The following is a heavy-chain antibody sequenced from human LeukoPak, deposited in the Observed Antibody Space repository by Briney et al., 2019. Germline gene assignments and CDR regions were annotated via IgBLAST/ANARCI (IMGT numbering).Heavy chain of an antibody. D-gene: IGHD4-17*01. CDR1: GFTFSSYS. J-gene: IGHJ4*02. CDR2: ISSSSSTI. V-gene: IGHV3-48*04. Sequence: GGSLRLSCAASGFTFSSYSMNWVRQAPGEGLEWVSYISSSSSTIYYADSVKGRFTISRDNANNSLYLQMNSLRAEDTAVYYCARGDYGDYWDYWGQGTLVPVSS. CDR3: ARGDYGDYWDY.